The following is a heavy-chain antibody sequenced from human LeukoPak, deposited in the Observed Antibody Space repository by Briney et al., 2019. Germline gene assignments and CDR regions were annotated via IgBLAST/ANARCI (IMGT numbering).Heavy chain of an antibody. CDR1: GYSFTTYW. V-gene: IGHV5-51*07. J-gene: IGHJ4*02. CDR3: ARHETGPYFDY. Sequence: GESLKISCKGSGYSFTTYWIGWVHQMPGKGLECMGIIYPDDSDTRYSPSFQGQVTISADKSISTAYLQWSSLKASDTAMYYCARHETGPYFDYWGQGTLVTVSS. D-gene: IGHD1-1*01. CDR2: IYPDDSDT.